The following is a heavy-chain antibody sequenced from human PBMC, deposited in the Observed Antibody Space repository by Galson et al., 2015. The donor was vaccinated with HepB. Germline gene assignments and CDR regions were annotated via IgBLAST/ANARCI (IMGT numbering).Heavy chain of an antibody. D-gene: IGHD3-10*01. J-gene: IGHJ1*01. CDR2: LSDGGGGT. CDR3: AKGEARGSFIYYKEYFQH. V-gene: IGHV3-23*01. CDR1: GFTFTNYA. Sequence: SLRLSCAASGFTFTNYALSWVRQAPGQGLEWVSSLSDGGGGTWYAGSVKGRFTISRDSSRNTLYLEMNSLRVDDTAVYYCAKGEARGSFIYYKEYFQHWGQCTLVTVSS.